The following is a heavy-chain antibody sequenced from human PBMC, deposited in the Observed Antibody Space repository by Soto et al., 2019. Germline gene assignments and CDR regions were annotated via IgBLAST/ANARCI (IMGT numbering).Heavy chain of an antibody. J-gene: IGHJ4*01. CDR1: GFNFDNYG. CDR2: ITYDGSNK. CDR3: AKDCVGGTVYTPPGF. Sequence: GGSLRLSCKASGFNFDNYGMHWVRQAPGKGLEWVAVITYDGSNKYYADSVKGRFTISRDNSKNTLSLHLNTLKPEDTAVYHCAKDCVGGTVYTPPGFWGHGTLVTVSS. D-gene: IGHD1-7*01. V-gene: IGHV3-30*18.